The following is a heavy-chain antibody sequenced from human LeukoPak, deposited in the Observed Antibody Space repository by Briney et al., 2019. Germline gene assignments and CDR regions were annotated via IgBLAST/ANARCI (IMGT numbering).Heavy chain of an antibody. CDR1: GFTFSSYG. CDR2: IRYDGSNK. J-gene: IGHJ4*02. CDR3: AKAEYYYGSGSYSRDY. V-gene: IGHV3-30*02. D-gene: IGHD3-10*01. Sequence: GGSLRLSCAASGFTFSSYGMHWVRQAPGKGLEWVAFIRYDGSNKYYADSVKGRFTISRDNSKNTLYLQMNSLRAEDTSVYYCAKAEYYYGSGSYSRDYWGQGTLVTVSS.